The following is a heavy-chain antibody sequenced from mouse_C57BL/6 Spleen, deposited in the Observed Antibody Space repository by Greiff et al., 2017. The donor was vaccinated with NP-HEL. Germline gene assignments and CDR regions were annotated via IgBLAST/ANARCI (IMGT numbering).Heavy chain of an antibody. CDR3: ARRDYDYSWYFDV. V-gene: IGHV1-85*01. J-gene: IGHJ1*03. CDR1: GYTFTSYD. CDR2: IYPRDGST. Sequence: QVQLKESGPELVKPGASVKLSCKASGYTFTSYDINWVKQRPGQGLEWIGWIYPRDGSTKYNEKFKGKATLTVDTSSSTAYMELHSLTSEDSAVYFCARRDYDYSWYFDVWGTGTTVTVSS. D-gene: IGHD2-4*01.